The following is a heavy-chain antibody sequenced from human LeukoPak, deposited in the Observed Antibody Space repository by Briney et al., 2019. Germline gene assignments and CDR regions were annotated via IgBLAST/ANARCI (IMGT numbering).Heavy chain of an antibody. Sequence: SVKVSCKASGGTFSSYAISWVRQAPGQGLEWMGGIIPIFGTANYAQKFQGRVTITADESTSTAYMELSSLRSEDTAVYYCARGGGQGGSSWYYFDYWGQGTLVTVSS. CDR1: GGTFSSYA. CDR2: IIPIFGTA. D-gene: IGHD6-13*01. CDR3: ARGGGQGGSSWYYFDY. J-gene: IGHJ4*02. V-gene: IGHV1-69*13.